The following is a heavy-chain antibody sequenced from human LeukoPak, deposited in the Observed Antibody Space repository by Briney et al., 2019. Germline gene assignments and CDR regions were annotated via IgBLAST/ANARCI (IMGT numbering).Heavy chain of an antibody. CDR1: GYTFTSYG. V-gene: IGHV1-18*01. CDR2: ISAYNGNT. J-gene: IGHJ4*02. Sequence: ASVKVSCKASGYTFTSYGISWVRQAPGQGLEWMGWISAYNGNTNYAQKLQGRVTMTTDTSTSTAYMELRSLRSDDTAVYYCATQPQYCSSTSCYSDYWGQGTLVTVSS. D-gene: IGHD2-2*01. CDR3: ATQPQYCSSTSCYSDY.